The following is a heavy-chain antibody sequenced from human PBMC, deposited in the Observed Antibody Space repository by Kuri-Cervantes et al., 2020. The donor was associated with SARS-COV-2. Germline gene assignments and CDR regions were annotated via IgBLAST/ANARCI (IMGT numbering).Heavy chain of an antibody. CDR2: INPSGGST. J-gene: IGHJ6*03. Sequence: ASVKVSCKASGYTFTSYYMHWVRQAPGQGLEWMGIINPSGGSTSYAQKFQGRVTMTRDTSTSTVYMELSSLGSEDTAVYYCARSWGNWRYMDVWGKGTTVTVSS. V-gene: IGHV1-46*01. D-gene: IGHD1-1*01. CDR3: ARSWGNWRYMDV. CDR1: GYTFTSYY.